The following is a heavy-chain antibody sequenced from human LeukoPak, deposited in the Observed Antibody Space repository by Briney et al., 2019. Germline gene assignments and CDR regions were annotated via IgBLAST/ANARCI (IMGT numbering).Heavy chain of an antibody. CDR3: ARVGEDYGDFPLFYS. D-gene: IGHD4-17*01. CDR1: GGSFSGYY. CDR2: INHSGST. Sequence: SETLSLTCAVYGGSFSGYYWSWIRQPPGKGLEWIGEINHSGSTNYNPSLKSRVTISVDTSKNQFSLKLSSVTAADTAVYYCARVGEDYGDFPLFYSWGQGTLVTVSS. J-gene: IGHJ4*02. V-gene: IGHV4-34*01.